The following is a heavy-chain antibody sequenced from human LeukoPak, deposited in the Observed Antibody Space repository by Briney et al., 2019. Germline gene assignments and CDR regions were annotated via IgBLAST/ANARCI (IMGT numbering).Heavy chain of an antibody. V-gene: IGHV1-18*01. D-gene: IGHD3-22*01. CDR3: ARGRGHYYDSSGYYLGFDY. CDR1: GYTFTSYG. J-gene: IGHJ4*02. Sequence: PVASVKVSCKASGYTFTSYGISWVRQAPGQGLEWMGWISAYNGNTNYAQKLQGRVTMTTDTSTSTAYMELRSLISDDTAVYYCARGRGHYYDSSGYYLGFDYWGQGTLVTVSS. CDR2: ISAYNGNT.